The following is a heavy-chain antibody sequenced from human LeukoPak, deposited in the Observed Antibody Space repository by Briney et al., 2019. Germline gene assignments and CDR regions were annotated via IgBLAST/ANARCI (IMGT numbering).Heavy chain of an antibody. Sequence: ASVKVSCKASGYTFINYGINWVRQAPGQGLEWMGWISAYNGNTNYAQSLQGRVTMTTDTSTSTVYMEMRSLTSDDTAVYYCARDLDQYNGRFGGFGHDFWGQGTTVTVSS. CDR1: GYTFINYG. CDR2: ISAYNGNT. V-gene: IGHV1-18*01. J-gene: IGHJ6*02. CDR3: ARDLDQYNGRFGGFGHDF. D-gene: IGHD3-10*01.